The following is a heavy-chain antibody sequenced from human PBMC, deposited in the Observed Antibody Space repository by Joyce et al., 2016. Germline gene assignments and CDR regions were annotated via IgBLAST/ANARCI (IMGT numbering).Heavy chain of an antibody. Sequence: VQLVESGGGLVQSGGSLRLFCTASGFTFSSYWMHWVRQVSGKGLVCVSHISSYESSTSYADSVKGRFTISRDNAKNTLYLHMNSLRTEDTAVYYCARTGGSYYEYYYYGLDVWGKGTTVIVSS. D-gene: IGHD1-26*01. CDR3: ARTGGSYYEYYYYGLDV. V-gene: IGHV3-74*01. J-gene: IGHJ6*04. CDR2: ISSYESST. CDR1: GFTFSSYW.